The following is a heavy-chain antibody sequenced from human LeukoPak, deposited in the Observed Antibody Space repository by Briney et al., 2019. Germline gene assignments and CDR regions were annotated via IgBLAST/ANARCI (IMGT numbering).Heavy chain of an antibody. V-gene: IGHV1-2*02. J-gene: IGHJ5*02. CDR1: GYTFTGYY. D-gene: IGHD2-15*01. Sequence: ATVKVSCKASGYTFTGYYMHWVRQAPGQGLEWMGWINPNSGGTNYAQKFQGRVTMTRDTSISTAYMELSRLRSDDTAVYYCARDLGYCSGGSCSNWFDPWGQGTLVTVSS. CDR2: INPNSGGT. CDR3: ARDLGYCSGGSCSNWFDP.